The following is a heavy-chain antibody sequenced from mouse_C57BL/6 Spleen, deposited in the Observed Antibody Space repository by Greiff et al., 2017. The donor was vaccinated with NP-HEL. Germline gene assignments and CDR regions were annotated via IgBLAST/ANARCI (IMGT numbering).Heavy chain of an antibody. CDR3: ARRPNWDGPMDY. CDR1: GYTFTSYW. V-gene: IGHV1-55*01. D-gene: IGHD4-1*01. J-gene: IGHJ4*01. Sequence: QVQLQQPGAELVKPGASVKMSCKASGYTFTSYWITWVKQRPGQGLEWIGDIYPGSGSTNYNEKFKSKATLTVDTSSSTAYMQLSSLTSEDSAVYYCARRPNWDGPMDYWGQGTSVTVSS. CDR2: IYPGSGST.